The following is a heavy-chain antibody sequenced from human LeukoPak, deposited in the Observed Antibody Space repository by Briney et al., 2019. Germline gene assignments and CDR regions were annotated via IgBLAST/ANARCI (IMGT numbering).Heavy chain of an antibody. Sequence: GESLKISCKGSGYSFTSYWIGWVRQMPGKGLGWVGIIYPGDSDTRYSPSFEGQVTISADKSIRTAYLQWSSLKASDTAMYYCARGDTAMPEEAFDIWGQGTMVTVSS. CDR1: GYSFTSYW. V-gene: IGHV5-51*01. CDR3: ARGDTAMPEEAFDI. D-gene: IGHD5-18*01. CDR2: IYPGDSDT. J-gene: IGHJ3*02.